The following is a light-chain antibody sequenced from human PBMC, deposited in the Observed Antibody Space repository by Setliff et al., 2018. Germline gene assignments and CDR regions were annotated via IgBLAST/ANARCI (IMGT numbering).Light chain of an antibody. V-gene: IGLV1-40*01. Sequence: QSVLTQPPSVSGAPGQRVTIYCTGSRSNIGAGYGVHWYQQFPGTAPKLLIYNDNNRPSGVPDRFSGSKSGTSASLAITGLQAEDEADYFCQSYDNSLSGSGLFGTGTKVTVL. J-gene: IGLJ1*01. CDR1: RSNIGAGYG. CDR2: NDN. CDR3: QSYDNSLSGSGL.